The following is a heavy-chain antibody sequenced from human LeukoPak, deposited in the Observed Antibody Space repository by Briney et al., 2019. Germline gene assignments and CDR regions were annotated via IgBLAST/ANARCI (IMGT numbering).Heavy chain of an antibody. Sequence: GGSLRLSCAASGFTFSSYGMHWVRQAPGKGLEWVAVISYDGSNKYYADSVKGRFTISRDNSKNTLYLQMNSLRAEDTAVYYCAKGELELTSFDYWGQGTLVTVSS. V-gene: IGHV3-30*18. CDR1: GFTFSSYG. D-gene: IGHD1-7*01. CDR3: AKGELELTSFDY. CDR2: ISYDGSNK. J-gene: IGHJ4*02.